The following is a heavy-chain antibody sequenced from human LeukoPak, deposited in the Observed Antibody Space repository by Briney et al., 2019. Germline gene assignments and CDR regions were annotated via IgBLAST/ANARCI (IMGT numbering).Heavy chain of an antibody. D-gene: IGHD6-19*01. CDR1: GFTFSSYG. V-gene: IGHV3-30*02. CDR3: AKVPIAVEEYYFDY. Sequence: TGESLRLSCAASGFTFSSYGMHWVRQAPGKGLEWVAFIRYDGSNKYYADSVKGRFTISRDNSKNTLYLQMNSLRAEDTAVYYCAKVPIAVEEYYFDYWGQGTLVTVSS. CDR2: IRYDGSNK. J-gene: IGHJ4*02.